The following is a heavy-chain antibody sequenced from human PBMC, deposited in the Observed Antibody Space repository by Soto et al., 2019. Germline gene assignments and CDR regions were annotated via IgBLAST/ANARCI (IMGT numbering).Heavy chain of an antibody. CDR2: LYHSGTT. D-gene: IGHD3-22*01. J-gene: IGHJ6*03. CDR3: AGGGSIVVATRRLMDV. V-gene: IGHV4-4*02. Sequence: SETLSLTCSVSGVSISRSNWWTWVRQAPGEGLEWIGELYHSGTTTYNPSLQNRVAISIDSSKNQFSLQLSSVTVADTAFYYCAGGGSIVVATRRLMDVWGKGTTVTVSS. CDR1: GVSISRSNW.